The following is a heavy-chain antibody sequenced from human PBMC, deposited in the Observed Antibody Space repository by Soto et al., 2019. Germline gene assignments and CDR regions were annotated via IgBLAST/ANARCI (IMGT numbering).Heavy chain of an antibody. J-gene: IGHJ4*02. CDR1: GFTFSSYG. CDR2: IWYDGSNK. Sequence: QVQLVESGGGVVQPGRSLRLSCAASGFTFSSYGMQWVRQAPGKGLEWVAVIWYDGSNKYYADSVKGRFTISRDNSKNTLYLQMNSLRAEDTAVYYCAREGLGYCSGGSCYYFDYWGQGTLVTVSS. V-gene: IGHV3-33*01. D-gene: IGHD2-15*01. CDR3: AREGLGYCSGGSCYYFDY.